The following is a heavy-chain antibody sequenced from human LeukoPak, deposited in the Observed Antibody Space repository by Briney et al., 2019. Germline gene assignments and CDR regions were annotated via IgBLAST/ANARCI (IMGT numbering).Heavy chain of an antibody. CDR1: GFTFSSYA. CDR2: ISSNGGST. V-gene: IGHV3-64D*09. Sequence: PGGSLRLSCSASGFTFSSYAMHWVRRAPGKGLEYVSAISSNGGSTYYADSVKGRFTISRDNSKNTLYLQMSSLRAEDTAVYYCALSSGWSALYWGQGTLVTVSS. CDR3: ALSSGWSALY. J-gene: IGHJ4*02. D-gene: IGHD6-19*01.